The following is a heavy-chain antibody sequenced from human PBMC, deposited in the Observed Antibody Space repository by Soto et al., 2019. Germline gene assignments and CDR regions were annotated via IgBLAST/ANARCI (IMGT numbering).Heavy chain of an antibody. D-gene: IGHD6-19*01. J-gene: IGHJ6*02. CDR1: GYSFTSYW. Sequence: PGESLKISCKGSGYSFTSYWIGWVRQMPGKGLEWMGIIYPGDSDTRYSPSFQGQVTISADKSISTAYLQWSSLKASDTAMYYCARDSGWPHFNSPSYYYSGMDVWGQGITVTVSS. CDR2: IYPGDSDT. CDR3: ARDSGWPHFNSPSYYYSGMDV. V-gene: IGHV5-51*01.